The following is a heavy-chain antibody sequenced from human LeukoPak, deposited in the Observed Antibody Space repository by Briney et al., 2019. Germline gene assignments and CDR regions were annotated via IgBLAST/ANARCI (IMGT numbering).Heavy chain of an antibody. CDR3: ARRKIPGHYYFDY. V-gene: IGHV4-34*01. J-gene: IGHJ4*02. Sequence: SETLSLTCAVYGGSFSGYYWSWIRQPPGKGLEWIGEINHSGSTNYNPSLKSRVTISVDTSKNQFSLKLSSVTAADTAVYYCARRKIPGHYYFDYWGQGTLVTVSS. CDR2: INHSGST. CDR1: GGSFSGYY.